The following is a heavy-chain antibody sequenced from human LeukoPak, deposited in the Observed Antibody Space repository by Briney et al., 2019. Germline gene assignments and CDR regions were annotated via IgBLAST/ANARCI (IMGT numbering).Heavy chain of an antibody. CDR3: ARDLASGDYFWWFDP. V-gene: IGHV3-48*01. D-gene: IGHD4-17*01. J-gene: IGHJ5*02. CDR1: GFTFSSYS. CDR2: ISSSSSTI. Sequence: GGSLRLSCAASGFTFSSYSMNWVRQAPGKGLEWVSYISSSSSTIYYADSVKGRFTISRDNAKNSLYLQMNSLRAEDTAVYYCARDLASGDYFWWFDPWGQGTLVTVSS.